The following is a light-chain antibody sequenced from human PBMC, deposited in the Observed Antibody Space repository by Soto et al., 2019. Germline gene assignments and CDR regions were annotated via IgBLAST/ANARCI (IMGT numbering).Light chain of an antibody. Sequence: EIVLTQSPGTLSLSPGERATLSCRASQSVRNSYLAWYQQRPAQAPSLLIYGASSRATDIPDRFSGSGSGTDFTLTISRLEPEDFAVYYCQQYGSSPTFGGGTKVEI. V-gene: IGKV3-20*01. CDR3: QQYGSSPT. J-gene: IGKJ4*01. CDR1: QSVRNSY. CDR2: GAS.